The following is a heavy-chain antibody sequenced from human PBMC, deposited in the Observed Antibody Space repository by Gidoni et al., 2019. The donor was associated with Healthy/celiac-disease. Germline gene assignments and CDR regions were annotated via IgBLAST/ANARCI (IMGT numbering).Heavy chain of an antibody. V-gene: IGHV2-5*02. J-gene: IGHJ4*02. CDR1: GFSLSTSGVG. CDR2: IYWDDDK. D-gene: IGHD3-3*01. CDR3: AHIFSEWLELSFDY. Sequence: QITLKESGPTLVKPTQTLTLTCTFSGFSLSTSGVGVGWIRQPPGKALEWLALIYWDDDKRYSPSLKSRLTITKDTSKNQVVLTMTNMDPVDTATYYCAHIFSEWLELSFDYWGQGTLVTVSS.